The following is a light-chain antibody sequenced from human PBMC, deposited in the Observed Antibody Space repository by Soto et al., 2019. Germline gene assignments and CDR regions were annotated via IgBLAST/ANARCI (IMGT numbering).Light chain of an antibody. CDR1: QSISTW. CDR2: DAS. Sequence: DIQMTQCPSTLSASVGDRVTITCRASQSISTWLAWYQQKPGKAPKLLIYDASSLESGVPSKFSGSGSGTEFTLTISSLQPDDFATYYCQQYNSYLTFGQGTKVEIK. J-gene: IGKJ1*01. CDR3: QQYNSYLT. V-gene: IGKV1-5*01.